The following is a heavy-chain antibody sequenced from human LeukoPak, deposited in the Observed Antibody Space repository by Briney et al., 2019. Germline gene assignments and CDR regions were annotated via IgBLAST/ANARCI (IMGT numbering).Heavy chain of an antibody. CDR2: IYYSGST. CDR3: ARSKETTVVGDRWDYYYYGMDV. V-gene: IGHV4-30-4*01. Sequence: SETLSLTCTVSGGSISSGDYYWSWIRQPPGKGLEWIGYIYYSGSTYYNPSLKSRVTISVDTSKNQFSLKLSSVTAAETAVYYCARSKETTVVGDRWDYYYYGMDVWGQGTTVTVSS. D-gene: IGHD4-23*01. J-gene: IGHJ6*02. CDR1: GGSISSGDYY.